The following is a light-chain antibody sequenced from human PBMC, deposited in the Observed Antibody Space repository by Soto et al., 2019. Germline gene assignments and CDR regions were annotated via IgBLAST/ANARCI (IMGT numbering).Light chain of an antibody. Sequence: DIQMPQTPSTLSASVGDRVNFTCRASQSISGWLAWYQRKPGKPPKLLIYDASTLHTGVPSMCSGTSSGTESTLTSSSLQPDYDANYYYQQYHSQCTFGQGTKLEIK. CDR2: DAS. CDR1: QSISGW. CDR3: QQYHSQCT. V-gene: IGKV1-5*01. J-gene: IGKJ2*02.